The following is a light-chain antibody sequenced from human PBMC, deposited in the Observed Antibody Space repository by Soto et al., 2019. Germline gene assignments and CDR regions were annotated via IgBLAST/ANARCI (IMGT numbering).Light chain of an antibody. Sequence: QSVLTQPPSASGTPGQRVTISCSGSSSNIGSNTVNWYQQLPGTAPKLLIYSNNQRPSGVPDRFSGSKSGTSASLAISGLQSEDEADYSCAAWDDSLNVVFGGGTKVTVL. V-gene: IGLV1-44*01. J-gene: IGLJ2*01. CDR3: AAWDDSLNVV. CDR2: SNN. CDR1: SSNIGSNT.